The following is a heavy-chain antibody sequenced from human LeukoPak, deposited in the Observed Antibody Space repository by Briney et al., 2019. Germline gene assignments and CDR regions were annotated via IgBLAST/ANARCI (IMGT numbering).Heavy chain of an antibody. J-gene: IGHJ3*02. Sequence: GRSLRLSCAASGYIFSSYGMHWVRQAPGKGLEWVALIWYDGSKSHHADSVKGRFTISRDNSKNTLYLQMNSLRAEDTAVYYCASMNTVTLDDAFDIWGQGTMVTVSS. D-gene: IGHD4-17*01. V-gene: IGHV3-33*01. CDR1: GYIFSSYG. CDR3: ASMNTVTLDDAFDI. CDR2: IWYDGSKS.